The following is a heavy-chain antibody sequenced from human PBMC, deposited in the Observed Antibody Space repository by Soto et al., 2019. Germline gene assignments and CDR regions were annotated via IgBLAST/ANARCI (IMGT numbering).Heavy chain of an antibody. CDR1: GFTFSDCY. Sequence: QVQLVESGGGLVKPGGSLRLSCEASGFTFSDCYMSWIRQAPGKGLEWVSYIFSSGDTKYYADSVRGRFTISRDNAKNSLYLQLHTLSAEDTAVYYFTTALDRGPYSQGFDYWGQGTLFTVSS. CDR3: TTALDRGPYSQGFDY. D-gene: IGHD3-22*01. CDR2: IFSSGDTK. V-gene: IGHV3-11*01. J-gene: IGHJ4*02.